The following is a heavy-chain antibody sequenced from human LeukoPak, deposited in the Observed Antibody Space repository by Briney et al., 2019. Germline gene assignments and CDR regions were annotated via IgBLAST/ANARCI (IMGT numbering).Heavy chain of an antibody. J-gene: IGHJ3*02. CDR3: ARDTVDYYDRPDAFEI. CDR2: IYYSGST. CDR1: GGSISSGGYY. Sequence: SETLSLTCTVSGGSISSGGYYWSWIRQHPGKGLEWIGYIYYSGSTYYNPSLKSRVTISVDTSKNQFSLKLSSVTAADTAVYYCARDTVDYYDRPDAFEIWGQGTMVTVSS. V-gene: IGHV4-31*03. D-gene: IGHD3-22*01.